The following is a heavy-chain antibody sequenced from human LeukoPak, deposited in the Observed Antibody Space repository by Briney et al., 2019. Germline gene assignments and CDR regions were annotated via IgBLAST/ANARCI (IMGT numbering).Heavy chain of an antibody. D-gene: IGHD2-15*01. CDR1: GGTFSSYA. CDR2: ISAYNGNT. V-gene: IGHV1-18*01. J-gene: IGHJ3*02. Sequence: ASVKVSCKASGGTFSSYAISWVRQAPGQGLEWMGWISAYNGNTNYAQKLQGRVTMTTDTSTSTAYMELRSLRSDDTAVYYCARDSPSYCSGGSCLGLSDAFDIWGQGTMVTVSS. CDR3: ARDSPSYCSGGSCLGLSDAFDI.